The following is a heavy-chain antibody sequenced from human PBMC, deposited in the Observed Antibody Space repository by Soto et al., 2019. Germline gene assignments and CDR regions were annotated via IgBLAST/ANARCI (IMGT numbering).Heavy chain of an antibody. V-gene: IGHV3-64D*08. CDR2: ITGNGGST. J-gene: IGHJ4*02. CDR3: LKAVLNAPFDY. D-gene: IGHD3-16*01. Sequence: GGSLRLSCSASGFTFSDYPMHWVRQAPGKGLEYVSAITGNGGSTYYANSVKGRFTISRDNSDNTVYLQMNSLRAEDTAVYYCLKAVLNAPFDYWGQGTLVTVSS. CDR1: GFTFSDYP.